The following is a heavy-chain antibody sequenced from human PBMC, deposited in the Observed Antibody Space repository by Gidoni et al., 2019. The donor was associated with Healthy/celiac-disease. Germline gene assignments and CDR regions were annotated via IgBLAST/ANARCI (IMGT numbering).Heavy chain of an antibody. CDR2: IYSGGST. CDR3: ARARGDYGSGSYYHPSYYGMDV. CDR1: GFTVSSNY. D-gene: IGHD3-10*01. J-gene: IGHJ6*02. Sequence: EVQLVESGGGLIQPGGSLRLSCAASGFTVSSNYMSWVRQAPGKGLEWVSVIYSGGSTYYADSVKGRFTISRDNSKNTLYLQMNSLRAEDTAVYYCARARGDYGSGSYYHPSYYGMDVWGQGTTVTVSS. V-gene: IGHV3-53*01.